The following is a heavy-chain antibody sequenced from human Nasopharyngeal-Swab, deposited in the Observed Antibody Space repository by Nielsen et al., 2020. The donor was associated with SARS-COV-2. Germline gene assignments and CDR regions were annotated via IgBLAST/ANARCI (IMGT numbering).Heavy chain of an antibody. CDR2: IYYSGST. CDR1: GGSISSYY. D-gene: IGHD3-10*01. Sequence: SCTVSGGSISSYYWSWIRQPPGKGLEWIGYIYYSGSTNYNPSLKSRVTISVDTSKNQFSLKLSSVTAADTAVYYCARLGYYFDYWGQGTLVTVSS. V-gene: IGHV4-59*08. J-gene: IGHJ4*02. CDR3: ARLGYYFDY.